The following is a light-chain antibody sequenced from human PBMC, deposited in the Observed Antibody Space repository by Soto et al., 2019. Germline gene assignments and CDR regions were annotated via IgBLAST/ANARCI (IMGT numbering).Light chain of an antibody. V-gene: IGLV2-8*01. CDR1: SSDVGGYNY. J-gene: IGLJ2*01. CDR3: SSYAGSNPVV. Sequence: QSALTQPPSASGSPGQSVTISCTGTSSDVGGYNYVSWYQQHPGKAPKLMIYEVSKRPSGVPDRFSGSKSGNTASLTVSRLQAEDEADYYCSSYAGSNPVVFGGGTKLTVL. CDR2: EVS.